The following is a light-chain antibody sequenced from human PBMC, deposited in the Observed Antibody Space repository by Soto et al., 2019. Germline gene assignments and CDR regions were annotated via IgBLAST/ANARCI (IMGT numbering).Light chain of an antibody. CDR2: VAA. CDR3: QQFDNYPRT. V-gene: IGKV1-9*01. J-gene: IGKJ1*01. CDR1: QGISSY. Sequence: DVQLTQSPSFLSASVGDRVTITCRASQGISSYLAWYQQKPGKAPKLLIYVAATLQSGVPSRFSGSGSGTEFTLTISSLQPEDFATYYCQQFDNYPRTFGQGTKVEIK.